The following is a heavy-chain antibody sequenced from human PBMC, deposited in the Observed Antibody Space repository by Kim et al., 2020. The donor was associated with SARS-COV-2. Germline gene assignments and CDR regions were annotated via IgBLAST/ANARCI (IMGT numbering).Heavy chain of an antibody. CDR1: GGTFSSYA. D-gene: IGHD6-13*01. CDR2: IIPIFGTA. Sequence: SVKVSCKASGGTFSSYAISWVRQAPGQGLEWMGGIIPIFGTANYAQKFQGRVTITADESTSTAYMELSSLRSEDTAVYYCARDLPLGSGAAAGTNYYYYGMDVWGQGTTVTVSS. CDR3: ARDLPLGSGAAAGTNYYYYGMDV. V-gene: IGHV1-69*13. J-gene: IGHJ6*02.